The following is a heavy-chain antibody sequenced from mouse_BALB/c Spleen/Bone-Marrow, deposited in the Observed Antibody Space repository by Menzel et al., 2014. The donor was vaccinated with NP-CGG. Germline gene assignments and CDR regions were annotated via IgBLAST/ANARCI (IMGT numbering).Heavy chain of an antibody. V-gene: IGHV4-1*02. D-gene: IGHD2-3*01. CDR3: TRCGYYSWFAY. CDR2: INPDSSTI. CDR1: GFAFSRYW. J-gene: IGHJ3*01. Sequence: EVQLVESGGGLVQPGGSLKLSCAASGFAFSRYWMSWVRQAPGQGLEWIGEINPDSSTINYTQYLKDKFTLSRDNAKNTLYLQMSKVRSEDTALYYCTRCGYYSWFAYWGQGTLVTVSA.